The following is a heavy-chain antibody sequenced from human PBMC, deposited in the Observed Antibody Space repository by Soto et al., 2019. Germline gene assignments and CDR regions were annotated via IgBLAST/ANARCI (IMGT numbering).Heavy chain of an antibody. CDR1: GYTFTSYG. CDR3: AREDRGDYYYYGMDV. Sequence: GASVKVSCKASGYTFTSYGISWVRQAPGQGLEWMGWISAYNGNTNYAQKLQGRVTMTTDTSTSTAYMELRSLRSDDTAVYYCAREDRGDYYYYGMDVWGQGXTVTVYS. CDR2: ISAYNGNT. D-gene: IGHD1-26*01. V-gene: IGHV1-18*01. J-gene: IGHJ6*02.